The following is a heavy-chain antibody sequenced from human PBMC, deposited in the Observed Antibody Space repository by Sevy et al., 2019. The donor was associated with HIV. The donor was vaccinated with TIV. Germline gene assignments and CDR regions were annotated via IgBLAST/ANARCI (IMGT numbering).Heavy chain of an antibody. CDR2: IWYDGRTE. J-gene: IGHJ5*01. D-gene: IGHD1-1*01. V-gene: IGHV3-33*01. CDR3: ARDVARVIVPTAGFDS. CDR1: GFTFRSFS. Sequence: GGSLRLSCVASGFTFRSFSMHWVRQAPGKGLEWVAAIWYDGRTERYADSVQGRFTISRDNSKKTLHLQMNSLRAEDTALYYCARDVARVIVPTAGFDSWGQGTLVTVSS.